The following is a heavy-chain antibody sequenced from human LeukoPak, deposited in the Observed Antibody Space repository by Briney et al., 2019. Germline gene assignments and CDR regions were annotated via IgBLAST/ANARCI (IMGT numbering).Heavy chain of an antibody. V-gene: IGHV1-69*13. Sequence: SVKVSCKASGGTFSSYAISWVRQAPGQGLEWMGGIIPIFGTANYAQKFQGRVTITADESTSTAYMELSSLRSEDTAVYYCAREPRGYYYGSGSYYLDYWGQGALVTVSS. CDR2: IIPIFGTA. CDR1: GGTFSSYA. J-gene: IGHJ4*02. CDR3: AREPRGYYYGSGSYYLDY. D-gene: IGHD3-10*01.